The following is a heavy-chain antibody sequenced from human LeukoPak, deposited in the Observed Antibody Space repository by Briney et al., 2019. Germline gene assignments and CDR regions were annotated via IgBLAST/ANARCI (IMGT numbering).Heavy chain of an antibody. CDR1: GFTFSSYW. CDR2: IKQDGSEE. D-gene: IGHD3-22*01. CDR3: ARWRLYNWFDP. Sequence: GGSLRLSCAASGFTFSSYWMSWVRQAPGKGLEWVANIKQDGSEEYYVDSVKGRFTISRDNAKNSLYLQMNSLIAEDTAVYYCARWRLYNWFDPWGQGTLVTVSS. J-gene: IGHJ5*02. V-gene: IGHV3-7*01.